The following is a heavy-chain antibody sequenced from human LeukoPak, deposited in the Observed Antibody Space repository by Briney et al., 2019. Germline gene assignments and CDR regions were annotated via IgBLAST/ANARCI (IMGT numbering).Heavy chain of an antibody. V-gene: IGHV2-5*01. Sequence: ESGPTLVNPTQTLTLTCTFSGFSLSTSGVGVGWIRQPPGKALEWLALIYWNDDKRYSPSLKSRLTITKDTSKNQVVLTMTNMDPVDTATYYCAHIEYYYDSSGYNSLDYWGQGTLVTVSS. CDR2: IYWNDDK. D-gene: IGHD3-22*01. CDR1: GFSLSTSGVG. J-gene: IGHJ4*02. CDR3: AHIEYYYDSSGYNSLDY.